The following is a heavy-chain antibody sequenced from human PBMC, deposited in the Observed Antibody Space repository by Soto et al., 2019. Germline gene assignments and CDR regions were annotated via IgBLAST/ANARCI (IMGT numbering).Heavy chain of an antibody. CDR2: IIPIFGTA. V-gene: IGHV1-69*13. J-gene: IGHJ5*02. Sequence: SSVKVSCKASGGTFSSYAISWVRQAPGQGLEWMGGIIPIFGTANYAQKFQGRVTITADESTSTAYMELSSLRSEDTAVYYCAKENGSGSYSWFEPWGQGTLVTVSS. D-gene: IGHD3-10*01. CDR1: GGTFSSYA. CDR3: AKENGSGSYSWFEP.